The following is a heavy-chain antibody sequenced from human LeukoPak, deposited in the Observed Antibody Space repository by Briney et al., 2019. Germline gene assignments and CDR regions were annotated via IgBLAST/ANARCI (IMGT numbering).Heavy chain of an antibody. CDR1: GGSISSSSYY. CDR2: IYYSGST. CDR3: ARGMTTIDY. J-gene: IGHJ4*02. V-gene: IGHV4-39*01. D-gene: IGHD6-13*01. Sequence: SETLSLACTVSGGSISSSSYYWGWIRQPPGKGLEWIGSIYYSGSTYYNPSLKSRVTISVDTSKNQFSLKLSSVTAADTAVYYCARGMTTIDYRGQGTLVTVSS.